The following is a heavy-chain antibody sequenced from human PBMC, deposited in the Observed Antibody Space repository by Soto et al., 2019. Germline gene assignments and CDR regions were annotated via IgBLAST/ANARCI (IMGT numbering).Heavy chain of an antibody. CDR2: IVPAFGTP. V-gene: IGHV1-69*01. D-gene: IGHD3-3*01. CDR1: GGTFSNYA. CDR3: ARGATIFGVAAYSYYEMEV. Sequence: QVQLVHSGAEVKKPGSSVKVSCRASGGTFSNYAISWVRQAPGQGLEWMGGIVPAFGTPNYAQNLQGRITITADDSTTTVYMDLSSLRSEDTAVYYCARGATIFGVAAYSYYEMEVW. J-gene: IGHJ6*01.